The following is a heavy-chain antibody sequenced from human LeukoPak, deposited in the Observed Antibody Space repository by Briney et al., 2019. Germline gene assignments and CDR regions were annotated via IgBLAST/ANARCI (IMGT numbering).Heavy chain of an antibody. CDR2: LNDSGDNT. J-gene: IGHJ4*02. Sequence: PGGSLRLSCAASGFAFSSYAMHWVRQTPGKGLEWVSALNDSGDNTYHADSVRGRFTISRDNSKSTLYLQMNSLRAEDTAVYYCAKAMTYYYDSSGYLDYWGQGTLVTVSS. CDR1: GFAFSSYA. D-gene: IGHD3-22*01. CDR3: AKAMTYYYDSSGYLDY. V-gene: IGHV3-23*01.